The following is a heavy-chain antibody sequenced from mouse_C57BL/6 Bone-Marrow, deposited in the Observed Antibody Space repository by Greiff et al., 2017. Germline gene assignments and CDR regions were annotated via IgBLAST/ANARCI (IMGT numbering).Heavy chain of an antibody. CDR2: IHPNSGST. CDR1: GYTFTSYW. J-gene: IGHJ1*03. Sequence: QVQLQQPGAELVKPGASVKLSCKASGYTFTSYWMPWVKQRPGKGLEWIGMIHPNSGSTNYNEKFKSKATLTVDTSSNTAYMQLSSLTSENSAVYYCEKSATDEATNCDFWGTGTRATVSA. D-gene: IGHD6-1*01. V-gene: IGHV1-64*01. CDR3: EKSATDEATNCDF.